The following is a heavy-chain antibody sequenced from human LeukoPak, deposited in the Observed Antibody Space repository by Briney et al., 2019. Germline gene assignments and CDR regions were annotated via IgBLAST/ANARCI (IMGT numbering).Heavy chain of an antibody. CDR1: GGSIRSSSYY. CDR3: ASGHYDSSGYYYPFDY. Sequence: SETLSLPCTVSGGSIRSSSYYWGGIRQPPGKGLEWIGSIYYSGSTYYNPSFKSRVTISVDTSKNQVSLRLSSVTAADTAVYYCASGHYDSSGYYYPFDYWGQGTLVTVSS. D-gene: IGHD3-22*01. J-gene: IGHJ4*02. V-gene: IGHV4-39*01. CDR2: IYYSGST.